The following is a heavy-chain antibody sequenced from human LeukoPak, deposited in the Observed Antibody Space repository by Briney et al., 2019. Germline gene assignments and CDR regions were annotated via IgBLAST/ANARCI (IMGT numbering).Heavy chain of an antibody. CDR2: INPNSGGT. V-gene: IGHV1-2*02. D-gene: IGHD6-13*01. CDR3: ARGAAAGSDWFDP. CDR1: GYTFTGYS. Sequence: ASLNLSCKPSGYTFTGYSIHWVRQAPGQRLEWMGWINPNSGGTNYAQKFQGRVTMTRETSIRTAYVELSRLRSGDAAVYYCARGAAAGSDWFDPWGQGTLVTVSS. J-gene: IGHJ5*02.